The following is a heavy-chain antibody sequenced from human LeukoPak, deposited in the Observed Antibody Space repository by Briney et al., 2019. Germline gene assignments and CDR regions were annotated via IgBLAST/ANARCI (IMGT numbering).Heavy chain of an antibody. CDR3: ARAVAGIPLVDY. D-gene: IGHD6-19*01. Sequence: ASVKVSCKASGYTFTGYYMHWVRQAPGHGLEWMGWINPNSGGTNYAQKFQGKVTMTRDTSISTAYMELSRLRSDDAAVYYCARAVAGIPLVDYGGQGTLVTVSS. CDR2: INPNSGGT. J-gene: IGHJ4*02. V-gene: IGHV1-2*02. CDR1: GYTFTGYY.